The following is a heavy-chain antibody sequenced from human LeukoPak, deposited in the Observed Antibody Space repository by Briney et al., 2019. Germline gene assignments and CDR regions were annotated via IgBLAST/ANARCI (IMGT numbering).Heavy chain of an antibody. Sequence: PGGSLRLSCAVSGFTFSSYAMSWVRQAPGKGLEWVSAISGSGGSTYYADSVKGRFTISRDNSKNTLYLQMNSLRAEDTAVYYCAKGDPYYYDSSGYYLGPVDYWGQGTLVTVSS. D-gene: IGHD3-22*01. CDR2: ISGSGGST. CDR3: AKGDPYYYDSSGYYLGPVDY. CDR1: GFTFSSYA. J-gene: IGHJ4*02. V-gene: IGHV3-23*01.